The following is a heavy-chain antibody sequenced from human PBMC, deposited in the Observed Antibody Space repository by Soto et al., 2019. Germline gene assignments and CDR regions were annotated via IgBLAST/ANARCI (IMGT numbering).Heavy chain of an antibody. D-gene: IGHD1-7*01. Sequence: QVQLVESGGGVVKPGRSLRLSCAASGFTFSSYGMHWVRQAPGKGLEWVAVISYDGSNKYYADSVKGRFTISRDNSKNKLYLQMNSLRAEDTAVYYCAKDGITGTTGDDAFDIWGQGTMVTVSS. CDR3: AKDGITGTTGDDAFDI. CDR1: GFTFSSYG. V-gene: IGHV3-30*18. CDR2: ISYDGSNK. J-gene: IGHJ3*02.